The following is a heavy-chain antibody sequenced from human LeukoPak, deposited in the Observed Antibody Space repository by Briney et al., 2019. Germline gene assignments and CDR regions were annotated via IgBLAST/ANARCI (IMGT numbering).Heavy chain of an antibody. CDR2: IYTSGST. V-gene: IGHV4-61*02. CDR3: ARGRIAVAGLYFDY. CDR1: GGSISSGSYY. D-gene: IGHD6-19*01. J-gene: IGHJ4*02. Sequence: SETLSLTCTVSGGSISSGSYYWSWIRQPAGKGLEWIGRIYTSGSTNYNPSLKSRVTISVDTSKNQFSLKLSSVTAADTAVYYCARGRIAVAGLYFDYWGQGTLVTVSS.